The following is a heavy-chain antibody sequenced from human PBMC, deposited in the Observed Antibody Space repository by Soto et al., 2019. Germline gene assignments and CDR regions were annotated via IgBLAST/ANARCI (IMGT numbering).Heavy chain of an antibody. CDR2: IYYSGST. V-gene: IGHV4-4*02. D-gene: IGHD1-26*01. CDR3: ARMVGATLVDF. Sequence: QVQLQESGPGLVRPSGTLSLSCAVSGASISSTTSGNWWSWVRQPPGKGLEWIGEIYYSGSTNYNPSLKSRVTMSVDKSKNQFFMKLTSVTAADTAVYYCARMVGATLVDFWGQGTLVTVSS. CDR1: GASISSTTSGNW. J-gene: IGHJ4*02.